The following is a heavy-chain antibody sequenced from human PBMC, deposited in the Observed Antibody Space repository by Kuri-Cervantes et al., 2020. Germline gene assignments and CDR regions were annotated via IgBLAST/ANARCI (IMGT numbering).Heavy chain of an antibody. J-gene: IGHJ4*02. CDR1: GFTFSSYG. CDR3: ASGYSSGWYLDGVDY. D-gene: IGHD6-19*01. CDR2: IWYDGSNK. V-gene: IGHV3-33*08. Sequence: GESLKISCADPGFTFSSYGMHWVRQAPGKGLEWVAVIWYDGSNKYYADSVKGRFTISRDNSKNTLYLQMNSLRAEDTAVYYCASGYSSGWYLDGVDYWGQGALVTVSS.